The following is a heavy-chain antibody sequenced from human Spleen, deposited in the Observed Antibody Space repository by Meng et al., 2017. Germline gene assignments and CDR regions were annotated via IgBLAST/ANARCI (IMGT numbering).Heavy chain of an antibody. V-gene: IGHV4-30-4*01. CDR3: ARESRWSYLDY. J-gene: IGHJ4*02. CDR1: GGSISNGDSY. D-gene: IGHD3-16*02. Sequence: QVQLRESGPGLVKPSETLSLTCTVSGGSISNGDSYWSWIRQPPGKGLEWIGYIHSRESPYYNPSLKSRVSISEDTAKNQFSLKLTSVTAADTAVYYCARESRWSYLDYWGQGTLVTVSS. CDR2: IHSRESP.